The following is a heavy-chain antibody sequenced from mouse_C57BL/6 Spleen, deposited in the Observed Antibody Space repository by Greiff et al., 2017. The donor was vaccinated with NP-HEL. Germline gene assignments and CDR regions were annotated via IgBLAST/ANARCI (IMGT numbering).Heavy chain of an antibody. CDR3: ARGGYGSKGGYYLDY. CDR1: GYTFTSYW. D-gene: IGHD1-1*01. CDR2: IDPSDSYT. V-gene: IGHV1-69*01. Sequence: QVQLQQPGAELVMPGASVKLSCKASGYTFTSYWMHWVKQRPGQGLEWIGEIDPSDSYTNYNQKFKGKSTLTVDNSSSPAYLQLSSLTSEDSAVYYCARGGYGSKGGYYLDYWGQGTTLTVSS. J-gene: IGHJ2*01.